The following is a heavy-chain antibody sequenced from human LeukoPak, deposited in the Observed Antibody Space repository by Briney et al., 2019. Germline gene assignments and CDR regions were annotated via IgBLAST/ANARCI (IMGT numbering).Heavy chain of an antibody. Sequence: SETLSLTCTVSGGSISSYYWSWIRQPPGKGLEWIGYIYYSGSTNYNPSLKSRVTMSVDTSKNQFSLKLSSVTAADTAVYYCATRTAKDSSGWYYYYYYYMDVWGKGTTVTVSS. CDR1: GGSISSYY. CDR3: ATRTAKDSSGWYYYYYYYMDV. J-gene: IGHJ6*03. CDR2: IYYSGST. D-gene: IGHD6-19*01. V-gene: IGHV4-59*01.